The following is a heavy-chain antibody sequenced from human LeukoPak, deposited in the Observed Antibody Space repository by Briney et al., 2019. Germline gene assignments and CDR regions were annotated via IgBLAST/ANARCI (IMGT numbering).Heavy chain of an antibody. Sequence: ASVKVSCKASRYSFTGYYMHWVRLAPGQGLEWMGWINVDSGGTKYAEKFQGRVTMTRDTSISTAYMELSRVGSADTAVYYCARDEGYYNYMDVWGKGTTVSVSS. CDR1: RYSFTGYY. CDR3: ARDEGYYNYMDV. V-gene: IGHV1-2*02. J-gene: IGHJ6*03. CDR2: INVDSGGT.